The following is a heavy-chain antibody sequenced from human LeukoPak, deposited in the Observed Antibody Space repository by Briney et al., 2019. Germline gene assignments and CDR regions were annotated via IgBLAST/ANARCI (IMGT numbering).Heavy chain of an antibody. CDR1: GYTFTSYY. V-gene: IGHV1-46*01. CDR3: ARDHPSTVTNDY. J-gene: IGHJ4*02. CDR2: INPSGGST. Sequence: ASVKVSCKASGYTFTSYYMRWVRQAPGQGLEWVGIINPSGGSTSYAQKFQGRVTMTRDTSTSTVYMELSSLRSVDTAVYYCARDHPSTVTNDYWGQGTLVTVSS. D-gene: IGHD4-17*01.